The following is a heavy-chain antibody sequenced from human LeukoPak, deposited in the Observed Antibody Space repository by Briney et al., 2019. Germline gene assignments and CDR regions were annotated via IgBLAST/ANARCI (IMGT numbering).Heavy chain of an antibody. D-gene: IGHD4-17*01. CDR3: ARVRGSYGDTANY. J-gene: IGHJ4*02. CDR1: GYSVTSYG. Sequence: ASVKVSCKASGYSVTSYGISWVRQAPGQGLEWMGWISVHNGNTHYAQKLQGRVTMTTDTSTSTAYMELRSLRSDDTAVYYCARVRGSYGDTANYWGQGTLVTVSS. CDR2: ISVHNGNT. V-gene: IGHV1-18*04.